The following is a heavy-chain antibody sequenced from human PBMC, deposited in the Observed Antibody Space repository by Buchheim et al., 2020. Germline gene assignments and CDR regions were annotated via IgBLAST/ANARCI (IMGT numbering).Heavy chain of an antibody. J-gene: IGHJ6*02. Sequence: EVQLVQSGAEVKKPGESLRISCKGSGYSFTSYWITWVRQMPGKGLEWMGRIDPRDPYTNYSPSFQAHVTISAAKPISTAYLQWSSLKASDTAMYYCARPPYSSSAYGMDVWGQGTT. CDR1: GYSFTSYW. CDR3: ARPPYSSSAYGMDV. D-gene: IGHD2-2*01. CDR2: IDPRDPYT. V-gene: IGHV5-10-1*03.